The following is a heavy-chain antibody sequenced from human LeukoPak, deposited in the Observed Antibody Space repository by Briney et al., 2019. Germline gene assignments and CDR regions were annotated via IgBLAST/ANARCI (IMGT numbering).Heavy chain of an antibody. Sequence: GGSLRLSCAASGLTFSSYWMQWVRQAPGKGLVWVSRITSDGSTTNYADSVKGRFTISRDNAKNTLHLQMNSLRVEDTAVYYCARDRVPYCSGVSCSVDVWGQGTTVTVSS. D-gene: IGHD2-15*01. CDR3: ARDRVPYCSGVSCSVDV. CDR2: ITSDGSTT. V-gene: IGHV3-74*01. CDR1: GLTFSSYW. J-gene: IGHJ6*02.